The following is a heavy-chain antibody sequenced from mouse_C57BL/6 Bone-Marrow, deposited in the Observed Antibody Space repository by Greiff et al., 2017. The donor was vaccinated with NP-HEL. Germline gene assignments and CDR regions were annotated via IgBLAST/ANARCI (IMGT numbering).Heavy chain of an antibody. D-gene: IGHD2-5*01. CDR1: GYSITSGYY. CDR2: ISYDGSN. V-gene: IGHV3-6*01. J-gene: IGHJ4*01. Sequence: EVHLVESGPGLVKPSQSLSLTCSVTGYSITSGYYWNWIRQFPGNKLEWMGYISYDGSNNYNPSLKNRISITRDTSKNQFFLKLNSVTTEDTATYYCAKEGAYYSNYDYAMDYWGQGTSVTVSS. CDR3: AKEGAYYSNYDYAMDY.